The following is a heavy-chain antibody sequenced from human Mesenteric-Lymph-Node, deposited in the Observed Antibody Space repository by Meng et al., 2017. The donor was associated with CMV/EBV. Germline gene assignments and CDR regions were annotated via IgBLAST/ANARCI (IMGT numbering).Heavy chain of an antibody. D-gene: IGHD3-3*01. CDR2: IRSKAYGGTT. V-gene: IGHV3-49*04. Sequence: GESLKISCTASGFTFGDYAMSWVRQAPGKGLEWVGFIRSKAYGGTTEYAASVKGRFTISRDDSKSIAYLQMNSLKTEDTAVYYCTRLYYDFWSGYYQYYYYGMDVWGQGTTVTVSS. J-gene: IGHJ6*02. CDR3: TRLYYDFWSGYYQYYYYGMDV. CDR1: GFTFGDYA.